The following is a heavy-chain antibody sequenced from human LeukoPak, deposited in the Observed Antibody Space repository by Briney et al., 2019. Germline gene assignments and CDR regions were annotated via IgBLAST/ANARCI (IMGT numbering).Heavy chain of an antibody. CDR3: AKEGPKGPFDY. J-gene: IGHJ4*02. CDR2: ISVGGGNT. Sequence: GGSLRLSCAASGFTFTNYAMGWVRQAPGKGLEWVSLISVGGGNTYYADSVKGRFTISRDNSKNTQYLQMNSLRAEDTAIYYCAKEGPKGPFDYWGQGTLVTVSS. V-gene: IGHV3-23*01. CDR1: GFTFTNYA.